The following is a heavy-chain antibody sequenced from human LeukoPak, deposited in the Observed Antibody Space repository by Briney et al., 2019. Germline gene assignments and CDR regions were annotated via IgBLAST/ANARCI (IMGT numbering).Heavy chain of an antibody. V-gene: IGHV3-7*01. CDR1: GFTFSSYW. J-gene: IGHJ5*02. CDR2: IKQDGSDK. CDR3: ARAVAENWFDP. D-gene: IGHD6-19*01. Sequence: GRSLRLSCAASGFTFSSYWMSWVRQAPGKGLEWVANIKQDGSDKYYVDSVKGRFTISRDNAKNSVYLQMNSLRAEDTALYYCARAVAENWFDPWGQGTLVTVSS.